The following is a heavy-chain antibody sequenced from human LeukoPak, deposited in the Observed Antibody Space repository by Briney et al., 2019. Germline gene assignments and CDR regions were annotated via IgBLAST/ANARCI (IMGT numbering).Heavy chain of an antibody. CDR3: AKTEASSIAARDRFDY. V-gene: IGHV3-23*01. J-gene: IGHJ4*02. D-gene: IGHD6-6*01. CDR2: ISGSGGST. CDR1: GFTFSSYA. Sequence: GGSLRLSCAASGFTFSSYAMSWVRQAQGKGLEWVSDISGSGGSTYYADSVKGRFTISRDNSKNTLYLQMNSLRAEDTAVYYCAKTEASSIAARDRFDYWGQGTLVTVSS.